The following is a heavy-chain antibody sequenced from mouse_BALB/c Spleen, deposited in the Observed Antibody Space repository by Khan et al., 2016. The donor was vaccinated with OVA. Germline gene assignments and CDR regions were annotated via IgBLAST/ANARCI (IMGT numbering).Heavy chain of an antibody. CDR3: AGASDGPRGFED. V-gene: IGHV14-3*02. CDR2: IAPANGNT. D-gene: IGHD6-1*01. J-gene: IGHJ1*01. Sequence: EVQLQESGAELVKPGASVKLSCTASGFNIKDTYLHWVKQRPEQGLEWIGRIAPANGNTQFDPKFQGKATITSDKSSNTSYLQLNSLTSEDTAVYYCAGASDGPRGFEDWGAGTTVTVS. CDR1: GFNIKDTY.